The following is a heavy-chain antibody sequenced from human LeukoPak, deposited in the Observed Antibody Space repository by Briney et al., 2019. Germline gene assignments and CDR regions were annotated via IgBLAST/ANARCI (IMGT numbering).Heavy chain of an antibody. CDR3: ARGTGLRHIPQHNNWFDP. V-gene: IGHV1-2*02. D-gene: IGHD4-17*01. Sequence: ASVKVSCKASGYTFTGYYMHWVRQAPGQGLEWMGWINPNSGGTNYAQKFQGRVTMTRDTSISTAYMELSRLRSDDTAVYYCARGTGLRHIPQHNNWFDPWGQGTLVTASS. CDR1: GYTFTGYY. J-gene: IGHJ5*02. CDR2: INPNSGGT.